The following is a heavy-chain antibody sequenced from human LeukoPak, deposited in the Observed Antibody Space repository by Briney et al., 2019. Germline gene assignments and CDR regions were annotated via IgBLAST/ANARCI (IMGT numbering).Heavy chain of an antibody. CDR2: IYYSGSN. J-gene: IGHJ3*02. CDR3: AKSNGYGVVDI. CDR1: GGSISSSSYY. Sequence: SETLSLTCTVSGGSISSSSYYWGWIRQPPRKGLEWLVSIYYSGSNYYNPSLKTRVTISVDTSKYQFSLKLTSVTAADTAVYYCAKSNGYGVVDIWGQGTMVTVSS. V-gene: IGHV4-39*01. D-gene: IGHD2-2*01.